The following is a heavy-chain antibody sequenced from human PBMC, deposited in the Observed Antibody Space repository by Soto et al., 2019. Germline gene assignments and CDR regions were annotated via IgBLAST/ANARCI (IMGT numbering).Heavy chain of an antibody. Sequence: SETLSLTCTVSGGSISSGGYYWSWIRQHPGKGLEWIGYIYYSGSTYYNPSLKSRVTISVDTSKNQFSLKLSSVTAADTAVYYCAGGAGRRGRDLDYWGQGTLVTVSS. J-gene: IGHJ4*02. CDR2: IYYSGST. V-gene: IGHV4-31*03. CDR3: AGGAGRRGRDLDY. D-gene: IGHD3-10*01. CDR1: GGSISSGGYY.